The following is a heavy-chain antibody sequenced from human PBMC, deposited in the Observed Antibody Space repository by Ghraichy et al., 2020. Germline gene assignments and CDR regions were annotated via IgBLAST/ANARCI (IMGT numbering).Heavy chain of an antibody. J-gene: IGHJ4*02. CDR3: AKTGDSGWFYDY. CDR1: GFTFSGYA. Sequence: GESLNTSCAASGFTFSGYAMSWVRQAPGKGLEWVSTITWNSASTRYADSVKGRSTISRDNYKNAVYLQVTSLREDDTAVYFCAKTGDSGWFYDYWGRGTLVTVSS. D-gene: IGHD6-19*01. V-gene: IGHV3-23*01. CDR2: ITWNSAST.